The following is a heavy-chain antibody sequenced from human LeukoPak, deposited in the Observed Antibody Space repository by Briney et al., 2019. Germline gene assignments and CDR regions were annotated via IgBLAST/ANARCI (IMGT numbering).Heavy chain of an antibody. Sequence: GGSLRLSCAASGFTFSSYAMSWVRQAPGKGLEWVSAISGSGGSTYYADSVKGRLTISRDNSKNTLHLQMNSLRAEDTDVYYCAKDQGDGYNPFDYWGQGTLVTVSS. J-gene: IGHJ4*02. CDR2: ISGSGGST. V-gene: IGHV3-23*01. D-gene: IGHD5-12*01. CDR1: GFTFSSYA. CDR3: AKDQGDGYNPFDY.